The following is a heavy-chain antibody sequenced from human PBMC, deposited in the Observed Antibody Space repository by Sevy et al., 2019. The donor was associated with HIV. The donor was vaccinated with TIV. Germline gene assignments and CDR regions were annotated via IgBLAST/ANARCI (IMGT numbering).Heavy chain of an antibody. CDR1: GFTFSSYG. D-gene: IGHD6-6*01. J-gene: IGHJ4*02. Sequence: GGSLRLSCAASGFTFSSYGMHWVRQAPGKGLEWVAFIRYDGSNKYYADSVKGQFTISRDNSKNTLYLQMNSLRAEDTAVYYCAKESIAVYYFDYWGQGTLVTVSS. CDR2: IRYDGSNK. V-gene: IGHV3-30*02. CDR3: AKESIAVYYFDY.